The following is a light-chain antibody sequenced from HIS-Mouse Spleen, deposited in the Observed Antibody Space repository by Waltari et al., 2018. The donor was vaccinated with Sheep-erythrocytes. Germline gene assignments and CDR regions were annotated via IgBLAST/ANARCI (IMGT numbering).Light chain of an antibody. Sequence: SYELTQPPSVSVSPGQTASITCSGDKLGDKYACWYQQNPGQSPVLVIYQDSKRPSGIPERFSGSNSGNTATLTISGTQAMDEADYYCQAWDSSAWGFGGGTKLTVL. J-gene: IGLJ3*02. CDR2: QDS. CDR3: QAWDSSAWG. V-gene: IGLV3-1*01. CDR1: KLGDKY.